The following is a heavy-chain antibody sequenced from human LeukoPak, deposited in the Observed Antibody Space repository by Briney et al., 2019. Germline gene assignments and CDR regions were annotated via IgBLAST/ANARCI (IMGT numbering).Heavy chain of an antibody. Sequence: GGCLRLSCAASGFTFSNAWMSWVRQAPERGREWVGRIKSKTDGGTTDYAAAVNGRFTIYSDDSKNTLYLQMNSLKTDYIAVYYVTTEKHDYVWGSPWTYTDSWGQETLVAVSS. CDR2: IKSKTDGGTT. D-gene: IGHD3-16*01. J-gene: IGHJ4*02. CDR3: TTEKHDYVWGSPWTYTDS. CDR1: GFTFSNAW. V-gene: IGHV3-15*01.